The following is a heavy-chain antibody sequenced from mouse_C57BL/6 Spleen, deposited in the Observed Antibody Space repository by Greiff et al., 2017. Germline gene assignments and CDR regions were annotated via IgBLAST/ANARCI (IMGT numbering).Heavy chain of an antibody. V-gene: IGHV14-3*01. CDR3: ASGDWDVYYAMDY. Sequence: EVKLQQSVAELVRPGASVKLSCTASGFNIKNTYMHWVKQRPEQGLEWIGRIDPANGNTKYAPKFQGKATITADTSSNTAYLQLSSLTSEDTAIYYCASGDWDVYYAMDYWGQGTSVTVSS. D-gene: IGHD4-1*01. CDR2: IDPANGNT. J-gene: IGHJ4*01. CDR1: GFNIKNTY.